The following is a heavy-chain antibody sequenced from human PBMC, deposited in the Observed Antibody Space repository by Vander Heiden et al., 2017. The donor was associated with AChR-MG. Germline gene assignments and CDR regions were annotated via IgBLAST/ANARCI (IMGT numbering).Heavy chain of an antibody. CDR1: GSTFSSYS. J-gene: IGHJ4*02. Sequence: EVQLVASGGGLVQPGGPLRPPCAASGSTFSSYSMNWVRQAPGKGLEWVSSISSSSSYIYYADSVKGRFTISRDNAKNSLYLQMNSLRAEDTGVYYCARAGYSSSSGSYYFDYWGQGTLVTVSS. V-gene: IGHV3-21*01. D-gene: IGHD6-6*01. CDR3: ARAGYSSSSGSYYFDY. CDR2: ISSSSSYI.